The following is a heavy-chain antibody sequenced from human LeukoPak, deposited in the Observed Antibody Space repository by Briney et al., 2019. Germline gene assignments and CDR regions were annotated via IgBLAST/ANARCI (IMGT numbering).Heavy chain of an antibody. J-gene: IGHJ3*02. Sequence: PSETLSLTRTVSGGSVSSGSYYWSWIRQPPGKGLEWIGYIYYSGSAKYNPSLKSRVTISVDTSKNQFSLKLTSVTAADTAVYYCARDQYRAFDIWGQGTMVTVFS. D-gene: IGHD2/OR15-2a*01. CDR3: ARDQYRAFDI. CDR2: IYYSGSA. V-gene: IGHV4-61*01. CDR1: GGSVSSGSYY.